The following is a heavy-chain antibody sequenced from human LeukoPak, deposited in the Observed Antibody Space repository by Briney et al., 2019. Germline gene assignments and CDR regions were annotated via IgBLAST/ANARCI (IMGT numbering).Heavy chain of an antibody. Sequence: SETLSLTCTASGGSINTYYWSWIRQPPGKGLEWIGYIYYSGSTDYNPSLQSRVTKSVDPSENQVSLKLSSGAAADTARYYCSREEQGYSDLDYWRQGTLVSVSS. CDR2: IYYSGST. CDR3: SREEQGYSDLDY. V-gene: IGHV4-59*01. D-gene: IGHD2-15*01. CDR1: GGSINTYY. J-gene: IGHJ4*02.